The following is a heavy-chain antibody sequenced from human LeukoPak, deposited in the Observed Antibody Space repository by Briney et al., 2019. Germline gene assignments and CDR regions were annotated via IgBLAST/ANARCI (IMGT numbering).Heavy chain of an antibody. CDR3: ARHYGP. Sequence: SETLSLTCTVSGGSISSFYWSWIRQPPGKGLEWIGDIYYSGSTNYNPSLKSRVTRSVDTSKNQFSLKLNSVTATDTAVYYCARHYGPWGQGTLVTVSS. CDR1: GGSISSFY. CDR2: IYYSGST. J-gene: IGHJ4*02. D-gene: IGHD3-10*01. V-gene: IGHV4-59*08.